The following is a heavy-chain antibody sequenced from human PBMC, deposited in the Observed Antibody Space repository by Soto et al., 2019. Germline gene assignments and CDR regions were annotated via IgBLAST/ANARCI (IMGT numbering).Heavy chain of an antibody. CDR1: GGSISSSNW. J-gene: IGHJ5*02. CDR2: IYHSGST. Sequence: SETLSLTCAVSGGSISSSNWWSWVRQPPGKGLEWIGEIYHSGSTNYNPSLKSRVTISVDKSKNQFSLKLSSVTAADTVVYYCARWSGIAAANWFDPWGQGTLVTVSS. D-gene: IGHD6-13*01. CDR3: ARWSGIAAANWFDP. V-gene: IGHV4-4*02.